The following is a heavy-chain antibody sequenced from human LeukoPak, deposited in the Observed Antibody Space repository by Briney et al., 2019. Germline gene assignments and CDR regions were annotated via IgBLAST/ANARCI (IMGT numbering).Heavy chain of an antibody. V-gene: IGHV3-23*01. Sequence: GGSLRLSCAASGFTISDYPMAWVRQAPGKGLEWVSYITGLAGWTYYADSVKGRFTISRDTSNNSLHLNMNTVGDEATAVYFCAKDRRRCSSTGGHSDLFDFWGEGALVTVSS. CDR2: ITGLAGWT. D-gene: IGHD4-23*01. CDR3: AKDRRRCSSTGGHSDLFDF. CDR1: GFTISDYP. J-gene: IGHJ4*02.